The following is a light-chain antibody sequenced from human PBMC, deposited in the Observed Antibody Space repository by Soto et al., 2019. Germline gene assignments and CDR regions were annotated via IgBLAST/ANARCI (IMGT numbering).Light chain of an antibody. V-gene: IGLV1-47*02. CDR3: AAWDVSLRGLV. CDR2: TDN. J-gene: IGLJ1*01. CDR1: SSNIGGDY. Sequence: QSVLTQPPSASGTPGQRVTISCSGGSSNIGGDYVFWYQKLPGTAPKLLIYTDNQRPSGVPDRFSGSKSGTSASLAISGLRSDDEAVYYCAAWDVSLRGLVFGTGTKVTVL.